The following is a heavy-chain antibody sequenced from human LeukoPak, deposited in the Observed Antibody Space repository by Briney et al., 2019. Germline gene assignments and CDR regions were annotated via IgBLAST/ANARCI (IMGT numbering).Heavy chain of an antibody. CDR2: ISPTGSTT. D-gene: IGHD6-6*01. J-gene: IGHJ4*02. CDR1: GFSFSGHW. Sequence: GGSLRLSCTASGFSFSGHWTHWARQLPGKGLVWVSRISPTGSTTSYADSVKGRFTVSRDNAKNTLYLQVNNLRAEDTAVYYCARGPNSNWSGLDFWGQGTLLTVSS. V-gene: IGHV3-74*01. CDR3: ARGPNSNWSGLDF.